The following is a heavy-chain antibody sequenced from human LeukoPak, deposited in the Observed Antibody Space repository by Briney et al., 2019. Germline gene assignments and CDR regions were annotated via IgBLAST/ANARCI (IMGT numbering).Heavy chain of an antibody. D-gene: IGHD3-3*01. Sequence: ASVKVYCKASGYTFTSYDINWVRQAPGQGLEWMGRIIPILGIANYAQKFQGRVTITADKSTSTAYMELSSLRSEDTAVYYCARDWTPGRSGYFWAFDYWGQGTLVTVSP. CDR3: ARDWTPGRSGYFWAFDY. V-gene: IGHV1-69*04. CDR2: IIPILGIA. CDR1: GYTFTSYD. J-gene: IGHJ4*02.